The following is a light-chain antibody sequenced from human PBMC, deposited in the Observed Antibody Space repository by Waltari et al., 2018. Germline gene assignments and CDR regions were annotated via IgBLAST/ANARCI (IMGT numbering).Light chain of an antibody. V-gene: IGLV2-14*03. CDR2: DVT. CDR3: SSHTTSSTLV. Sequence: QSALTQPASVSGSPGQSITISCTGSSDDVGRYKFVSWYQQHPGKVPKPLIFDVTDRSSGVADRFSGSNSGNTASLTISGLQPEDEADYYCSSHTTSSTLVFGGGTRVTVL. CDR1: SDDVGRYKF. J-gene: IGLJ2*01.